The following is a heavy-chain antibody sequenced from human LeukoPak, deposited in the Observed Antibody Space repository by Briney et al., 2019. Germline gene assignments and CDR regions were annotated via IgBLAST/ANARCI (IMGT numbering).Heavy chain of an antibody. CDR1: GGSFSGYF. CDR2: ITPSGST. CDR3: ASSFYYDSRDY. V-gene: IGHV4-34*01. J-gene: IGHJ4*02. Sequence: SETLSLTCVVSGGSFSGYFWSWIRQPPGKGLEWIAEITPSGSTNDSPSLKSRVSISIATSKKKLSLRLTSVTAADSAVYYCASSFYYDSRDYWGQGTLVTVSS. D-gene: IGHD3-22*01.